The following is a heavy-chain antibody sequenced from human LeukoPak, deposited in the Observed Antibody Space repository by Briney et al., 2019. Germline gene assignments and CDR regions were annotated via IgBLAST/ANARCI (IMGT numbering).Heavy chain of an antibody. J-gene: IGHJ6*02. D-gene: IGHD3-16*01. CDR2: INTDGSTT. CDR3: ARGGGLDV. V-gene: IGHV3-74*01. Sequence: GGSLRLSCVASGFTFSSYWMHWVRQAPGKGLVWVSRINTDGSTTSYADSVKGRFTISRDNAKNSLYLQMSNLRAEDTAVYFCARGGGLDVWGQGATVTVSS. CDR1: GFTFSSYW.